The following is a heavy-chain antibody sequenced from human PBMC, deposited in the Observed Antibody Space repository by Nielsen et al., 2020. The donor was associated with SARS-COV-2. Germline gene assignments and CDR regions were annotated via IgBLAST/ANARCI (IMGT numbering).Heavy chain of an antibody. J-gene: IGHJ6*02. Sequence: GESLKISCAASGFTFSDYYMSWIRQAPGKGLEWVSYISDSSSYTNYAESVQGRFTISRDNAKSSLFLQMNSLRADDTARYYCARGSGMGVWGQGTAVIVSS. V-gene: IGHV3-11*05. D-gene: IGHD3-10*01. CDR1: GFTFSDYY. CDR2: ISDSSSYT. CDR3: ARGSGMGV.